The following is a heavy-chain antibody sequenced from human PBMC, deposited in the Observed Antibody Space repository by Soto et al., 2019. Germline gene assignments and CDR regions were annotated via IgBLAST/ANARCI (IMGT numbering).Heavy chain of an antibody. D-gene: IGHD1-7*01. J-gene: IGHJ4*02. V-gene: IGHV1-2*02. Sequence: QVQLAQSGAEAKKPGASVKVSCKASGYTFTGHYIHWVRQAPGQGPEWMGEISPVTGGTKYAQKFQGRVTMTRDTSITTVYMELNNLSPDDTAVYYCGRGRSGELVVFYWGQGTLVSVSS. CDR1: GYTFTGHY. CDR2: ISPVTGGT. CDR3: GRGRSGELVVFY.